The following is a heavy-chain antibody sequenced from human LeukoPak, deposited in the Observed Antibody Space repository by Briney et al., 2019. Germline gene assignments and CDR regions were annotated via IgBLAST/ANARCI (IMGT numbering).Heavy chain of an antibody. V-gene: IGHV3-23*01. CDR3: AKLAVGAPGYFDY. CDR2: ISGSGGST. J-gene: IGHJ4*02. D-gene: IGHD1-26*01. CDR1: GFTFSSYA. Sequence: GGSLRLSCAASGFTFSSYAMSWVRQAPGKGLEWVSAISGSGGSTYYADSVKGRFTISRDNSKNTLYLQMNSLRAEDPAVYSCAKLAVGAPGYFDYWGQGTLVTVSS.